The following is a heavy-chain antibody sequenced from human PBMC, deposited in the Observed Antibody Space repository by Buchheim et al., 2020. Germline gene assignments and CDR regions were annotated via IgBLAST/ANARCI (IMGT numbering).Heavy chain of an antibody. J-gene: IGHJ6*02. CDR1: GFTFSGHW. D-gene: IGHD6-6*01. V-gene: IGHV3-7*04. CDR3: ARVRDFVRDKYCFGMDV. Sequence: EVQLVESGGGLVQPGGSLTLSCAASGFTFSGHWMSWVRQAPGKGLEWVANIKQEGSEKHYVNSVEGRFIISRDKAKNSLYFQMNSLRAEDTAAYYCARVRDFVRDKYCFGMDVWGQGTT. CDR2: IKQEGSEK.